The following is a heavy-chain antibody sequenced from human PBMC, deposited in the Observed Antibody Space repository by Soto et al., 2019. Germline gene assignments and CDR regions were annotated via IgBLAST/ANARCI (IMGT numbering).Heavy chain of an antibody. Sequence: ASVKVSCKASGGTFSSYTISWVRQAPGQGLEWMGRIIPILGIANYAQKFQGRVTITADKSTSTAYMELSSLRSEDTAVYYCARDCSSTSCEFDYWGQGTLVTVSS. D-gene: IGHD2-2*01. CDR3: ARDCSSTSCEFDY. CDR2: IIPILGIA. V-gene: IGHV1-69*04. J-gene: IGHJ4*02. CDR1: GGTFSSYT.